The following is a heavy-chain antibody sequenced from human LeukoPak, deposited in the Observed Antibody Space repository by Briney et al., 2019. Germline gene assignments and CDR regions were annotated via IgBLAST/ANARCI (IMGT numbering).Heavy chain of an antibody. CDR2: INPNSGGT. Sequence: GASVKVSCKASGYTFTGYYMHWVRQAPGQGLEWMGWINPNSGGTNYAQKFQGGVTMTRDTSISTAYMELSGLRSDDTAVYYCARVRRANCSSTSCYRFDPWGQGTLVTVSS. D-gene: IGHD2-2*01. CDR1: GYTFTGYY. V-gene: IGHV1-2*02. CDR3: ARVRRANCSSTSCYRFDP. J-gene: IGHJ5*02.